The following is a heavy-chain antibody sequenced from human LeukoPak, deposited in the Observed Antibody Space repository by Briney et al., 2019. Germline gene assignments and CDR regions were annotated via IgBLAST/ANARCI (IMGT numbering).Heavy chain of an antibody. CDR3: ARDYSPTGYYYYMDV. J-gene: IGHJ6*03. CDR2: IYTSGST. Sequence: SQTLSLTCTVSGGFISSCSYYWSWIRQPAGKGLEWIGRIYTSGSTNYNPSLKSRVTISVDTSKNQFSLKLSSVTAADTAVYYCARDYSPTGYYYYMDVWGKGTTVTVSS. V-gene: IGHV4-61*02. D-gene: IGHD2-21*01. CDR1: GGFISSCSYY.